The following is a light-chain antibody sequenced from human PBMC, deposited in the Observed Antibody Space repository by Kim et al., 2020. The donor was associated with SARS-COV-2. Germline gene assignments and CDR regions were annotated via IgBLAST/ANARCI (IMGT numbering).Light chain of an antibody. Sequence: ASFGDDVTITCRASRDISKFLKWYQQKTGQEPKLLMYDESTLEAGVLPRFSGSGSGTDFTFIVSSLQPEDIVTYYCHQYGDIPWTFGQGTKVDIK. J-gene: IGKJ1*01. CDR1: RDISKF. CDR2: DES. V-gene: IGKV1-33*01. CDR3: HQYGDIPWT.